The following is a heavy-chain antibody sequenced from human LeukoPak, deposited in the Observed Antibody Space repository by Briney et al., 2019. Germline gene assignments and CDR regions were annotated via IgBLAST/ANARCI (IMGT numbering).Heavy chain of an antibody. CDR3: AKGRRITYYHGSGSYNSGY. D-gene: IGHD3-10*01. V-gene: IGHV3-23*01. CDR1: GFTFSSYG. CDR2: ISGSGGST. Sequence: GGSLRLSCAASGFTFSSYGMSWVRQAPGKGLEWVSAISGSGGSTYYADSVKGRFTISRDNSKNTLYLQMNSLRAEDTAVYYCAKGRRITYYHGSGSYNSGYWGQGTLVTVSS. J-gene: IGHJ4*02.